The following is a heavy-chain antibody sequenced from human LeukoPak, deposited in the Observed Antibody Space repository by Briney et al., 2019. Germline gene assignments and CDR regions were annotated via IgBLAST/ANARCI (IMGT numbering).Heavy chain of an antibody. J-gene: IGHJ4*02. CDR2: IKQDGSEK. D-gene: IGHD3-9*01. CDR3: ARGADILTGYSDY. Sequence: PGGSLRLSCAASGFTFSSYWMSWVRQAPGKGLEWVANIKQDGSEKYYVDSVKGRFTIPRDNTKNSLYLQMNSLRAEDTAVYYCARGADILTGYSDYWGQGTLVTVSS. CDR1: GFTFSSYW. V-gene: IGHV3-7*01.